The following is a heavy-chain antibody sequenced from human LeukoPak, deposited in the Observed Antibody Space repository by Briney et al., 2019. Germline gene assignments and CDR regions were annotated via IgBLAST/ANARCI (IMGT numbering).Heavy chain of an antibody. Sequence: GGSLRLSCVASGFTVSSNYMSWVRQAPGKGLEWVSVIYSGGSTYYADSVKGRFTIYRDNSKNTLYLQMNSLRAEDTAVYYCARDTYYDILTGYPNYLDYWGQGTLVTASS. D-gene: IGHD3-9*01. V-gene: IGHV3-66*01. CDR3: ARDTYYDILTGYPNYLDY. CDR1: GFTVSSNY. CDR2: IYSGGST. J-gene: IGHJ4*02.